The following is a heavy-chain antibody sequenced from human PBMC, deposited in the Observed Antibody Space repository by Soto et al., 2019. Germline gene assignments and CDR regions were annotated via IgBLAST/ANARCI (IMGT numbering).Heavy chain of an antibody. CDR1: GFTFSSYA. V-gene: IGHV3-23*01. J-gene: IGHJ3*02. CDR3: AKEMGPLLWFGELKIDAFDI. CDR2: ISGSGGST. Sequence: GGSLRLSCAASGFTFSSYAMSWVRQAPGKGLEWVSAISGSGGSTYYADSVKGRFTISRDNSKNTLYLQMNSLRAEDTAVYYCAKEMGPLLWFGELKIDAFDIWGQGTMVTVSS. D-gene: IGHD3-10*01.